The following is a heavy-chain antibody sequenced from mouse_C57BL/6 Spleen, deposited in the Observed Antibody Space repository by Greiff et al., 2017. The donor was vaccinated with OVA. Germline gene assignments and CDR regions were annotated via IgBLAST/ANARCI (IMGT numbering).Heavy chain of an antibody. Sequence: EVKLMESGGGLVKPGGSLKLSCAASGFTFSDYGMHWVRQAPEKGLEWVAYISSGSSTIYYADTVKGRFTISRDNAKNTLFLQMTSLRSEDTAMYYCAGPTTVVATPFAYWGQGTLVTVSA. D-gene: IGHD1-1*01. CDR2: ISSGSSTI. V-gene: IGHV5-17*01. J-gene: IGHJ3*01. CDR1: GFTFSDYG. CDR3: AGPTTVVATPFAY.